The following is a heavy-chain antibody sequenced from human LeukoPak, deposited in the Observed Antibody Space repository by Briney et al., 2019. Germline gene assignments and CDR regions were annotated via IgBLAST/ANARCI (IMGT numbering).Heavy chain of an antibody. J-gene: IGHJ4*02. CDR3: ARVSSEWLVPDY. CDR1: GGSISSGSYY. V-gene: IGHV4-61*02. D-gene: IGHD6-19*01. CDR2: VYTSGST. Sequence: SQTLSLTCTVSGGSISSGSYYWSRIRQPAGKGLEWIGRVYTSGSTNYNPSLKSRVTISVDTSKNQFSLKLSSVTAADTAVYYCARVSSEWLVPDYWGQGTLVTVSS.